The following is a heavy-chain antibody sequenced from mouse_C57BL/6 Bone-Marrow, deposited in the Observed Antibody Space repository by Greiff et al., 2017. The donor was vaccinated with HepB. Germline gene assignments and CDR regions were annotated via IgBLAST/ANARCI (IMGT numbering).Heavy chain of an antibody. D-gene: IGHD2-14*01. Sequence: VKLVESGAELMKPGASVKLSCKATGYTFTGYWIEWVKQRPGHGLEWIGEILPGSDSTNYNEKFKGKATFTADTSSNTAYMQLSSLTTEDSAIYYCARRRYVPWFAYWGQGTLVTVSA. CDR3: ARRRYVPWFAY. CDR1: GYTFTGYW. CDR2: ILPGSDST. V-gene: IGHV1-9*01. J-gene: IGHJ3*01.